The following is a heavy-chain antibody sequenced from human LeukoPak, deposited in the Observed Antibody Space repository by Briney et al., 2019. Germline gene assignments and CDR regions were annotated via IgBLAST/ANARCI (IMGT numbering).Heavy chain of an antibody. CDR3: ARGRSKWEQSFGY. CDR2: MNPNSGNT. J-gene: IGHJ4*02. D-gene: IGHD1-26*01. V-gene: IGHV1-8*01. Sequence: ASVKVSCKASGYTFTSFDINWVRQATGQGLEWMGWMNPNSGNTGYAQKFQGRVTMTRNTSISTAYMELSSLRSEDTAVYYCARGRSKWEQSFGYWGQGPLVTVSS. CDR1: GYTFTSFD.